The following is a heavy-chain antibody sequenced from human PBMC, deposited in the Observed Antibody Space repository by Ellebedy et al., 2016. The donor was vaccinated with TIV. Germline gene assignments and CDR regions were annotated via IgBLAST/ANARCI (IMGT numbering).Heavy chain of an antibody. J-gene: IGHJ4*02. V-gene: IGHV3-30*18. D-gene: IGHD5-18*01. CDR3: AKDQLYTPIIDY. CDR1: GFTFSTYG. Sequence: GESLKISXAASGFTFSTYGMHWVRQAPGKGLEWVAVISYDGSDKYYADSVKGRFTISRDNSKNTLYLQTNSLRAEDTAVYYCAKDQLYTPIIDYWGQGTLVTVSS. CDR2: ISYDGSDK.